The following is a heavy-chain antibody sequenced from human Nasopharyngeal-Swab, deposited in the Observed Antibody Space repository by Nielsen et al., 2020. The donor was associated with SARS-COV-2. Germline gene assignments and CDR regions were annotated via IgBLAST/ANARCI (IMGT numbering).Heavy chain of an antibody. CDR1: GFTFDDYA. V-gene: IGHV3-74*01. Sequence: GESLKISCAASGFTFDDYAMHWVRQAPGKGLVWVSRINSDGSSTSYADSVKGRFTISRDNAKNTLYLQMNSLRAEDTAVYYCARVAGITMVRGVDYWGQGTLVTVSS. J-gene: IGHJ4*02. CDR2: INSDGSST. CDR3: ARVAGITMVRGVDY. D-gene: IGHD3-10*01.